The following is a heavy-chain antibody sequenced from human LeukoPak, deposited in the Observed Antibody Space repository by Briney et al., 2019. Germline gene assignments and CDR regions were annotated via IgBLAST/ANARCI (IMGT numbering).Heavy chain of an antibody. D-gene: IGHD3-3*01. V-gene: IGHV3-23*01. CDR3: AKGAGNDFWSGYYHYYYYYMDV. CDR1: GFTFSSYA. Sequence: GGSLRLSCAASGFTFSSYAMSWVRQAPGKGLEWVSAISGSGGSTYYGDSVKGRFTISRDNSKNTLYLQMNSLRAEDTAVYYCAKGAGNDFWSGYYHYYYYYMDVWGKGTTVTVSS. J-gene: IGHJ6*03. CDR2: ISGSGGST.